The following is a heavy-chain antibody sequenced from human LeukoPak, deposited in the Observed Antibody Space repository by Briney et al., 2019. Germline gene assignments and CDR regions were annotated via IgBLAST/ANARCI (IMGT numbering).Heavy chain of an antibody. J-gene: IGHJ4*02. V-gene: IGHV1-2*02. Sequence: ASVKVSCKASGYTFTGYYMHWVRQAPGQGLEWMGWINPNSGGTNYAQKFQGRVTMTRDTSISTAYMELSRLRSDDTAVYYCARALGGYCSGGSCPPSDYWGQGTLVTVSS. CDR3: ARALGGYCSGGSCPPSDY. CDR2: INPNSGGT. CDR1: GYTFTGYY. D-gene: IGHD2-15*01.